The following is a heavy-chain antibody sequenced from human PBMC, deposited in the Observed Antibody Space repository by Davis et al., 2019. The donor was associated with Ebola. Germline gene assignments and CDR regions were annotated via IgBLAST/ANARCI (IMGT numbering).Heavy chain of an antibody. J-gene: IGHJ4*02. V-gene: IGHV4-34*01. D-gene: IGHD5-12*01. CDR2: INHSGST. CDR1: GGSFSGNY. Sequence: MPGGSLRLSCAVYGGSFSGNYWSWIRQPPRKGLEWIGQINHSGSTNYNPSLKSRVTISVDTSKNQFSLKLSSVTAADTAVYYCARGLHGYDRYTALAYWGQGTLVTVSS. CDR3: ARGLHGYDRYTALAY.